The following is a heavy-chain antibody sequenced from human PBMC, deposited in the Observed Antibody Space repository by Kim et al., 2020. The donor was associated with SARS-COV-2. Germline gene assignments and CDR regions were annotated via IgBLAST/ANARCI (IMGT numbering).Heavy chain of an antibody. CDR3: ARDQEDIVATIGNWYGMDV. V-gene: IGHV6-1*01. CDR2: TYYRSKWYN. Sequence: SQTLSLTCAISGDSVSSNSAAWNWIRQSPSRGLEWLGRTYYRSKWYNDYAVSVKSRITINPDTSKNQFSLQLNSVTPEDTAVYYCARDQEDIVATIGNWYGMDVWGQGTTVTVSS. D-gene: IGHD5-12*01. J-gene: IGHJ6*02. CDR1: GDSVSSNSAA.